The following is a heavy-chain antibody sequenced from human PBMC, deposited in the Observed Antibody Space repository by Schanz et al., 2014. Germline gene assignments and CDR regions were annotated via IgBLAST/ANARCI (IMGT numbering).Heavy chain of an antibody. D-gene: IGHD1-26*01. V-gene: IGHV3-48*02. J-gene: IGHJ4*02. CDR3: TRGGAAYYFDD. Sequence: EVQLLESGGGLVQPGGSLRLSCAASGFTFSTFAMHWVRQAPGKGLEWISYITYNGGTIYYADSVKGRFTISRDNSKNTVYNQMNSLRDDDAAVYYCTRGGAAYYFDDWGQGTLVTVSS. CDR1: GFTFSTFA. CDR2: ITYNGGTI.